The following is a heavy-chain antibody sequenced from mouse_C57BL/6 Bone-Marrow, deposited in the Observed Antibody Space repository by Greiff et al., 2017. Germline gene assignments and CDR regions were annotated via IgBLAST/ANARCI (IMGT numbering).Heavy chain of an antibody. CDR3: TRSRGYGYNYYAMDD. D-gene: IGHD2-2*01. CDR1: GYTFTDYE. J-gene: IGHJ4*01. CDR2: IDPETGGT. Sequence: VQLQQSGAELVRPGASVTLSCKASGYTFTDYEMHWVKQTPVHGLEWIGAIDPETGGTAYNQKFKGKAILTADKSSSTAYMELRSLTSEDSAVYYCTRSRGYGYNYYAMDDWGQGTSVTVSS. V-gene: IGHV1-15*01.